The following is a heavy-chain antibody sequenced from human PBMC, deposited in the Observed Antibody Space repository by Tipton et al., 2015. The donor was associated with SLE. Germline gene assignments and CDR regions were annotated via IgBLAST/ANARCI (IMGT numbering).Heavy chain of an antibody. J-gene: IGHJ6*02. V-gene: IGHV3-53*01. CDR1: GFTVRNNY. D-gene: IGHD6-19*01. CDR2: IYSGGTT. CDR3: ARSSPWSSGSFYYYYYGMDV. Sequence: SLRLSCAASGFTVRNNYMSWVRQAPGKGLEFVSVIYSGGTTYYADSVKGRFTISRDNAKNSLYLQMNSLRAEDTAVYYCARSSPWSSGSFYYYYYGMDVWGQGTTVTVSS.